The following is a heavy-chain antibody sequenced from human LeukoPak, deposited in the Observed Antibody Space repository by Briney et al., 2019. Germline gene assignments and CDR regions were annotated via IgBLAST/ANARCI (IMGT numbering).Heavy chain of an antibody. CDR3: ARGGQRWLQKAPFDY. D-gene: IGHD5-24*01. J-gene: IGHJ4*02. V-gene: IGHV4-34*01. CDR1: GGSFSGYY. Sequence: SETLSLTCAVYGGSFSGYYWSWIRQPPGKGLEWIGEINHSGSTNYNPFLKSRVTISVDTSKNQFSLKLSSVTAADTAVYYCARGGQRWLQKAPFDYWGQGTLVTVSS. CDR2: INHSGST.